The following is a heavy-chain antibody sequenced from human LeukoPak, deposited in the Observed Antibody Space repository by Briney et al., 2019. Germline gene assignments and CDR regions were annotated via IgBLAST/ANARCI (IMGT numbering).Heavy chain of an antibody. V-gene: IGHV1-18*01. CDR1: GGSFRTYP. CDR3: AREVYSSGWFQDY. Sequence: ASVKVSCKASGGSFRTYPISWVRQAPGQGLEWMGWISAYNGNTNYAQKLQGRVTMTTDTSTSTAYMELRSLRSDDTAVYYCAREVYSSGWFQDYWGQGTLVTVSS. CDR2: ISAYNGNT. D-gene: IGHD6-19*01. J-gene: IGHJ4*02.